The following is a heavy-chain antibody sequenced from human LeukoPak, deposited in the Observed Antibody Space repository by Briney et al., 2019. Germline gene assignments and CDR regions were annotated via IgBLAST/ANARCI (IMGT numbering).Heavy chain of an antibody. CDR2: IRSKANSYAT. CDR3: TMYYYDSSGVDAFDI. J-gene: IGHJ3*02. V-gene: IGHV3-73*01. CDR1: GFTFSGSA. Sequence: GGSLKLSCAASGFTFSGSAMHWVRQASGKGLEWVGRIRSKANSYATAYAASVKGRFTISRDDSKNTAYLQMNSLKTEDTAVYYCTMYYYDSSGVDAFDIWGQGTMVTVSS. D-gene: IGHD3-22*01.